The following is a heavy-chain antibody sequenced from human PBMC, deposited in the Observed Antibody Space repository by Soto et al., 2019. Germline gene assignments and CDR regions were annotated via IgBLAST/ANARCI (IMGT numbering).Heavy chain of an antibody. V-gene: IGHV1-69*01. CDR1: GGTISSYA. J-gene: IGHJ1*01. Sequence: QVQLVQSGAEVKKPGSSVKVSCKASGGTISSYALSWVRQAPGQGLEWMGGFIPIFGTANYAQKFQGRVTITADESTNTAYVELSSLRSEDTAVYYCAGAVVNHAEYFQHWGQGTLVTVSS. CDR3: AGAVVNHAEYFQH. CDR2: FIPIFGTA. D-gene: IGHD3-22*01.